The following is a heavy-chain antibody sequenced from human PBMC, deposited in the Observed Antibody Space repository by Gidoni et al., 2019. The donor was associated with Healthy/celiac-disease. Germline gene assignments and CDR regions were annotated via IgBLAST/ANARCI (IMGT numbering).Heavy chain of an antibody. V-gene: IGHV1-69*01. CDR3: ASGPRSGWYSGYNY. CDR1: AGPFSSHA. Sequence: VQLVQSGAEVKKPGSSVKVSCPASAGPFSSHAIRWVRQAPGQGLEWMGGIITICGTANYAQKFQGRVTITADESTSTAYMELSSLRSEDTAVYYCASGPRSGWYSGYNYWGQGTLVTVSS. CDR2: IITICGTA. J-gene: IGHJ4*02. D-gene: IGHD6-19*01.